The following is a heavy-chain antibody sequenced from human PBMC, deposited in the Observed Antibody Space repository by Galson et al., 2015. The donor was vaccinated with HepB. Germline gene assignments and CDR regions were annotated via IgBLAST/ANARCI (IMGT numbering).Heavy chain of an antibody. D-gene: IGHD6-19*01. CDR2: ISPRGDRT. Sequence: SLRLSCAASGFTFGSYAMYWVRQAPGKGLEWVSSISPRGDRTNYADSVKGRFTMSRDNSEKTLFLQMNSLRVDDTAVYYCAKDAVKYFTGWYPPYSGMDVWGQGTTVTVSS. V-gene: IGHV3-23*01. CDR1: GFTFGSYA. J-gene: IGHJ6*02. CDR3: AKDAVKYFTGWYPPYSGMDV.